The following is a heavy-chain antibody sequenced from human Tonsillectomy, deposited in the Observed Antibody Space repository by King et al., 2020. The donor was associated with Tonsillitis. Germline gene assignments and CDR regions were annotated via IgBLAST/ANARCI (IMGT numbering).Heavy chain of an antibody. CDR1: GFTFGDYA. CDR2: IRSTAYGETT. J-gene: IGHJ3*01. D-gene: IGHD6-19*01. V-gene: IGHV3-49*03. CDR3: TREVEKQWLLHPPDLSVFDV. Sequence: VQLVESGGGLVQPGRSLRLSCAASGFTFGDYAMSWFRQAPGKGLEWIGFIRSTAYGETTEYAASGPGRFIISRDDSKSIAYLQMKHLKTEDTAVYYCTREVEKQWLLHPPDLSVFDVWGPGTLVTVSS.